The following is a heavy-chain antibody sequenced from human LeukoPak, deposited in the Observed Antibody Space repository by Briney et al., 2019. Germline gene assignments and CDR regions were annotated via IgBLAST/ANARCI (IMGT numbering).Heavy chain of an antibody. CDR3: AKALYSYGHQASDY. D-gene: IGHD5-18*01. CDR1: GFTVSSNY. CDR2: LYTDGST. J-gene: IGHJ4*02. V-gene: IGHV3-53*01. Sequence: PGGSLILSCAASGFTVSSNYMNWVRQAPGKGLEWVSVLYTDGSTYYADSVKGRFTISRDNSKNTLYLQMNSLRAEDTAVYYCAKALYSYGHQASDYWGQGTLVTVPS.